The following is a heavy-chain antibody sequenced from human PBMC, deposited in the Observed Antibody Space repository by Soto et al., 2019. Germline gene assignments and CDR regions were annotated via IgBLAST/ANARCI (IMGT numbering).Heavy chain of an antibody. D-gene: IGHD6-19*01. CDR3: AKGPISPPGIPVPYYFDY. J-gene: IGHJ4*02. CDR1: GFTFSDYY. V-gene: IGHV3-11*04. Sequence: PGGSLRLSCAASGFTFSDYYMSWIRQAPGKGLEWVSYISSSGSTIYYADSVKGRFTISRDSSKNTLYLQMNSLIAEDTAVYYCAKGPISPPGIPVPYYFDYWGQGTLVTVSS. CDR2: ISSSGSTI.